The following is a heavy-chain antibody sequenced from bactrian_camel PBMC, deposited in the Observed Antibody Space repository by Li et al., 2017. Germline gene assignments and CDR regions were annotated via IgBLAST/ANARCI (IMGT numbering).Heavy chain of an antibody. V-gene: IGHV3S40*01. D-gene: IGHD3*01. J-gene: IGHJ6*01. CDR3: AKIGRLGYDCYSGSWCYDPSLDFGY. CDR1: GFTFSVYA. Sequence: VQLVESGGGLVQPGGSLRLSCAASGFTFSVYAMSWVRRAPGKGLEWVSGINGRGDKTYYADSMKGRFTISQDNDKNTVYLQLNSLKTEDMAMYYCAKIGRLGYDCYSGSWCYDPSLDFGYWGQGTQVTVS. CDR2: INGRGDKT.